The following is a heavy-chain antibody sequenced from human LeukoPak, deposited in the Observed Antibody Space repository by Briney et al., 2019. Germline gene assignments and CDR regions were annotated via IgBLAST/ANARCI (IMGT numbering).Heavy chain of an antibody. J-gene: IGHJ3*02. CDR3: ARATPPYYYDSSGYHGKDAFDI. CDR2: IYHSGST. CDR1: GGSISSGGYS. V-gene: IGHV4-30-2*01. D-gene: IGHD3-22*01. Sequence: SETLSLTYAVSGGSISSGGYSWSWIRQPPGKGLEWIGYIYHSGSTYYNPSLKSRVTISVDRSKNQFSLKLSSVTAADTAVYYCARATPPYYYDSSGYHGKDAFDIWGQGTMVTVSS.